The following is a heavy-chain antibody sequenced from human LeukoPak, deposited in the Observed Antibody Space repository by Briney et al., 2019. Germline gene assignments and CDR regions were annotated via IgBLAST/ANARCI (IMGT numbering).Heavy chain of an antibody. D-gene: IGHD3-16*01. CDR3: ASSFWVPFDY. Sequence: SETLSLTCTVSGGSISSSSYYWGWIRQPPGTGLEWIGSIYYSGSTYYNPSLKSRVTISVDTSKNQFSLKLSSVTAADTAVYYCASSFWVPFDYWGQGTLVTVSS. CDR2: IYYSGST. V-gene: IGHV4-39*01. J-gene: IGHJ4*02. CDR1: GGSISSSSYY.